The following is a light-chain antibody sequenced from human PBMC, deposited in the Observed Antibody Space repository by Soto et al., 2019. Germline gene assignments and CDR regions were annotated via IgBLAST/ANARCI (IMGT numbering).Light chain of an antibody. CDR1: QSISSW. V-gene: IGKV1-39*01. Sequence: DIQMTHSASTLSASLGDRVTITWWASQSISSWLAWYQHKQGEAPKLLIYGASSLLRGVPSRFSGSGYGTDFNLTINSLQTEDFATYYCQQSYSIPITFGQGTRLEIK. J-gene: IGKJ5*01. CDR2: GAS. CDR3: QQSYSIPIT.